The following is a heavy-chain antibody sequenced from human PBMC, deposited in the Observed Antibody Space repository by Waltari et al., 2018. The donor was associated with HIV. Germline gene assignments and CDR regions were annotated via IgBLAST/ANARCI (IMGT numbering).Heavy chain of an antibody. J-gene: IGHJ4*02. Sequence: EAQLLESGGGLVQPGGPLSLACAAFGLTFSSYAMSWVRQAPGKGLEWVSAISGSGGSTYYADSVKGRFTISRDNSKNTLYLQMNSLRAEDTAVYYCAKNHQYSSSWYYFDYWGQGTLVTVSS. D-gene: IGHD6-13*01. CDR1: GLTFSSYA. CDR3: AKNHQYSSSWYYFDY. V-gene: IGHV3-23*01. CDR2: ISGSGGST.